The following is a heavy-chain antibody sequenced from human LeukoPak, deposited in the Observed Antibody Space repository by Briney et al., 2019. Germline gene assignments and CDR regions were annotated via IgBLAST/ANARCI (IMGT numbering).Heavy chain of an antibody. CDR2: IWYDGTNK. Sequence: PGGSLRLSCGAYGFTFSSYAMHWVRQAPGKGLEWVAVIWYDGTNKYYADSLKGRFTISRDNSKNTLYLQMNSLRVEDTAVYYCAKDLIVEAEDRSFRGDHWGQGTLVTVSS. CDR1: GFTFSSYA. CDR3: AKDLIVEAEDRSFRGDH. D-gene: IGHD3-22*01. V-gene: IGHV3-33*06. J-gene: IGHJ4*02.